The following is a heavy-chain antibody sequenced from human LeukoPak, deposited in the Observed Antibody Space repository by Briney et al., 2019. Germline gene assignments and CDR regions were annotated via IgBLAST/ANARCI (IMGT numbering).Heavy chain of an antibody. D-gene: IGHD3-3*01. CDR3: ARVGEYYDFWSGYYREMLPLTNNRFDP. V-gene: IGHV1-2*02. Sequence: VASVKVSCKASGYTFTGYYMHWVRQAPGQGLEWMGWINPNSGGTNYAQRFQGRVTMTRDTSISTAYMELSRLRSDDTAVYYCARVGEYYDFWSGYYREMLPLTNNRFDPWGQGTLVTVSS. J-gene: IGHJ5*02. CDR1: GYTFTGYY. CDR2: INPNSGGT.